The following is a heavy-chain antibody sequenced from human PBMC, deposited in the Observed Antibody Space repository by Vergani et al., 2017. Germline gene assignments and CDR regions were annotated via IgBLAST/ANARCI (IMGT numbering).Heavy chain of an antibody. CDR1: GFRFSSYG. D-gene: IGHD2/OR15-2a*01. Sequence: QVQLVESGGGVVQPGRSLRLSCAASGFRFSSYGMNWVRQAPGKGLEWVAVIWYDGSNKYYADSVKGRFTISRDNSQNTVNLQMNSLGVDDTAVYYFAKDFGGCNSISCSYYIDGWGKGTTVTV. J-gene: IGHJ6*03. CDR2: IWYDGSNK. CDR3: AKDFGGCNSISCSYYIDG. V-gene: IGHV3-33*06.